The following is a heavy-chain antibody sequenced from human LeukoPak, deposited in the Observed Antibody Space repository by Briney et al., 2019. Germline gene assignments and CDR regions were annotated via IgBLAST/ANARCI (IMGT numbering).Heavy chain of an antibody. J-gene: IGHJ4*02. D-gene: IGHD5-18*01. CDR2: VDPEDGET. Sequence: ASVTVSCTVSGYTFTDCNMHWVREAPGKGLEWMGLVDPEDGETIYAEKFQGRVTITADTSTDTAYMELSSLRSEDTAVYYSATWDTTAMVRPTEVSSSWYYFYYRGERTLVTVSS. CDR3: ATWDTTAMVRPTEVSSSWYYFYY. CDR1: GYTFTDCN. V-gene: IGHV1-69-2*01.